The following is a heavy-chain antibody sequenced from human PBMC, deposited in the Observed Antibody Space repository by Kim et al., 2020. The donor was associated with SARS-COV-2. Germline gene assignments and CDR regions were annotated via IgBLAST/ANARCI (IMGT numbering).Heavy chain of an antibody. Sequence: GGSLRLSCEDSGFTFSRHSMHWVRQAPGKGLEWVSLISDVGRFIRYVDSVKGRFTISRDNSRNTLYLQMNSLSTEETAMYYCARDIIGDHGAFALWGQGTTVTVSS. CDR3: ARDIIGDHGAFAL. CDR1: GFTFSRHS. CDR2: ISDVGRFI. V-gene: IGHV3-30*04. J-gene: IGHJ3*01. D-gene: IGHD3-3*01.